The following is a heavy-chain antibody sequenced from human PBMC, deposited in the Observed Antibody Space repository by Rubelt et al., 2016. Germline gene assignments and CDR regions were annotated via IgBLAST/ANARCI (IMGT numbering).Heavy chain of an antibody. Sequence: QLQLQESGPGLVKPSETLSLTCTVSGGSISSSSYYWGWIRQPPGMGLEWIGYIYYSGGTNYNPSLSSRFTIAVERSKKRFSLRRSSVAAADTAVYYCARPSPAGAYFDYWGQGTLVTVSS. CDR2: IYYSGGT. CDR1: GGSISSSSYY. D-gene: IGHD1-26*01. J-gene: IGHJ4*02. CDR3: ARPSPAGAYFDY. V-gene: IGHV4-61*05.